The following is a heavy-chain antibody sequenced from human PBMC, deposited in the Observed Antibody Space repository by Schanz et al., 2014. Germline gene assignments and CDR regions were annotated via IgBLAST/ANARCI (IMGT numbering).Heavy chain of an antibody. D-gene: IGHD3-10*01. Sequence: VQLVESGGGLVQPGGSLRLSCAGSGFSFSDYGMHWVRQAPGRGLEWVAVISYHGSERYYADSVKGRFTISRDNSKNTLYLQMNSLRTEDTAVYYCATVGSETYSIYWYFDLWGRGTLVTVSS. CDR1: GFSFSDYG. CDR3: ATVGSETYSIYWYFDL. J-gene: IGHJ2*01. V-gene: IGHV3-30*03. CDR2: ISYHGSER.